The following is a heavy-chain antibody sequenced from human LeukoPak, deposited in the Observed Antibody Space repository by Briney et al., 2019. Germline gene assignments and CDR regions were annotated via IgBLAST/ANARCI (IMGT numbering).Heavy chain of an antibody. CDR1: GFTFDDYA. V-gene: IGHV3-9*01. J-gene: IGHJ4*02. CDR2: ISWNSGSI. D-gene: IGHD3-16*01. CDR3: AKGGRYVRESTDY. Sequence: PSGGSLRLSCAASGFTFDDYAMHWVRQAPGKGLEWVSGISWNSGSIGYADSIKGRFSISRDNAKKSLYLQINSLRAEDTALYYCAKGGRYVRESTDYWGQGTLVTVSS.